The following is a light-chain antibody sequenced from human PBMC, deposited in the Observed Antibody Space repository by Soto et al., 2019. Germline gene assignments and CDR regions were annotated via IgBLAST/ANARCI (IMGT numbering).Light chain of an antibody. CDR1: QSVCSD. V-gene: IGKV3-15*01. J-gene: IGKJ4*01. Sequence: ERVMTQSPATLSVSPGERATLSCRASQSVCSDLAWYEQKPGQAPRLLIYGASTRATGIPARFSGSGSGTEFTLTISSLQSEDFAVYYCQQYNNWPLTFGGGTKVEIK. CDR2: GAS. CDR3: QQYNNWPLT.